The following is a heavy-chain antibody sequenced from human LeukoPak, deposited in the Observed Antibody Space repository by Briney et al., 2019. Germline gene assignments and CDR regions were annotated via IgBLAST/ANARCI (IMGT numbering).Heavy chain of an antibody. CDR2: IYSGGST. V-gene: IGHV3-53*01. CDR1: GFTVSSNY. Sequence: GGSLRLSCAASGFTVSSNYMSWVRQAPGKGLEWVSVIYSGGSTYYADSVKGRFTISRDNSKNTLYLQMNSLRAEDTAVYYCARVVGRFGELFFDYWGQGTLVTVSS. CDR3: ARVVGRFGELFFDY. J-gene: IGHJ4*02. D-gene: IGHD3-10*01.